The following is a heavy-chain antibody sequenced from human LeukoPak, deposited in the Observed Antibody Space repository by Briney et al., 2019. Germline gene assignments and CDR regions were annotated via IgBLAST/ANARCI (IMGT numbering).Heavy chain of an antibody. CDR2: INHSGST. V-gene: IGHV4-34*01. D-gene: IGHD2-2*01. CDR1: GGSFSGYY. Sequence: SETLSLTCAVYGGSFSGYYWSWIRQPPGKGREWIGEINHSGSTNYNPSLKSRVTISVDTSKNQFPLKLSSVPAADTAVYYCARDPTLYCSSTSCYSGWFDPWGQGTLVTVSS. CDR3: ARDPTLYCSSTSCYSGWFDP. J-gene: IGHJ5*02.